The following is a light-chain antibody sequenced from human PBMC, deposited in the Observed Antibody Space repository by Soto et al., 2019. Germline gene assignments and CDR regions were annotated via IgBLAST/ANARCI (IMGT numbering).Light chain of an antibody. CDR1: SSDIGGYNY. J-gene: IGLJ2*01. CDR3: SSFAGSNNLV. V-gene: IGLV2-8*01. CDR2: EVS. Sequence: QSVLTQPPSASGSPGQSVTISCTGTSSDIGGYNYVSWYQQHPYKAPKLMIYEVSKRPSGVPDRFSGSKSGNSASLTVSGLQAEDEADYYCSSFAGSNNLVFG.